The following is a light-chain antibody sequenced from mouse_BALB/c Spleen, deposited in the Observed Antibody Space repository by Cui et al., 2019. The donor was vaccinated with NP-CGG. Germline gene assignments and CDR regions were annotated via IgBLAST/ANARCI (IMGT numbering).Light chain of an antibody. V-gene: IGLV1*01. J-gene: IGLJ1*01. CDR1: TGAVTTNNY. CDR2: GTN. Sequence: QAVVTQESALTTPPGETVTLTCRSSTGAVTTNNYANWVQEKPDHLFTGLIVGTNNRVPGIPARFSGSLIVDKAALTITGAQTEDETIYFCALWYSNHWVFGGGTKLTVL. CDR3: ALWYSNHWV.